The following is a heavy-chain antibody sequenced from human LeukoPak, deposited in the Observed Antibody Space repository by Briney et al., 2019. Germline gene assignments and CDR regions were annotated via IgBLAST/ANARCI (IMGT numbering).Heavy chain of an antibody. V-gene: IGHV1-69*13. CDR1: GGTFSSYA. CDR2: IIPIFGTA. Sequence: SVKVSCEASGGTFSSYAISWVRQAPGQGLEWMGGIIPIFGTANYAQKFQGRVTITADESTSTAYMEPSSLRSEDTAVYYCARVGDYGDYDFDYWGQGTLVTVSS. D-gene: IGHD4-17*01. J-gene: IGHJ4*02. CDR3: ARVGDYGDYDFDY.